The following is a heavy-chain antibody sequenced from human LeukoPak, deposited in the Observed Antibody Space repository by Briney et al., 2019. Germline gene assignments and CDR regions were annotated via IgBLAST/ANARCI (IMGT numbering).Heavy chain of an antibody. J-gene: IGHJ4*02. CDR3: ARDGYSVRPDY. CDR2: IYYNGGS. Sequence: PSETLSLTCTVSGGSMSNSYWTWIRQSPGKGVEWIALIYYNGGSDYNPSRWSRGTISIDTSRNQFSLSLRSVTAADTAVYYSARDGYSVRPDYWGQGTLVTVSS. CDR1: GGSMSNSY. V-gene: IGHV4-59*01. D-gene: IGHD5-24*01.